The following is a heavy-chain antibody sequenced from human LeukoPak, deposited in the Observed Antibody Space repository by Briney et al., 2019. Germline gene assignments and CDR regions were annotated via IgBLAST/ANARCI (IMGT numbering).Heavy chain of an antibody. CDR2: IYYSGST. CDR1: GGSISSSSYY. Sequence: PSETLSLTCTVSGGSISSSSYYWGWIRQPPGKGLEWIGSIYYSGSTYYNPSLKSRVTISVDTSKNQFSLKLSSVTAADTAVYYCARDRDGYNGPVDYWGQGTLVTVSS. V-gene: IGHV4-39*07. CDR3: ARDRDGYNGPVDY. J-gene: IGHJ4*02. D-gene: IGHD5-24*01.